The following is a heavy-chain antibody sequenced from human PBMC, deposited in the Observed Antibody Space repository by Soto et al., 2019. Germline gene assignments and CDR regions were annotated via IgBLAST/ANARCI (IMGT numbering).Heavy chain of an antibody. J-gene: IGHJ4*02. D-gene: IGHD3-22*01. CDR1: GGSISRYY. Sequence: SETLSLTCSVSGGSISRYYCSWVRRPPGKGLEWIGHMHYSGNTRYNPSLKSRVTISVDTSKNQFSLKLSSVTAADTAVYYCARGRRTYYYDSSGYKHQDYWGQGTLVTVSS. CDR3: ARGRRTYYYDSSGYKHQDY. CDR2: MHYSGNT. V-gene: IGHV4-59*08.